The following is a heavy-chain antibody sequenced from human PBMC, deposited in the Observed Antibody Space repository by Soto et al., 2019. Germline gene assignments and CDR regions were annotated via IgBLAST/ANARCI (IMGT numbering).Heavy chain of an antibody. CDR2: ISASGTT. CDR3: AREARLDRWLDH. Sequence: PSETLSLTCTVSGASISSYFWTWIRHPAGKGLDWIGRISASGTTNYNPSLKSRVTMSVDTSKNHFVLNLGSVTAADAALYYCAREARLDRWLDHWGQGTLVTVSS. J-gene: IGHJ5*02. CDR1: GASISSYF. V-gene: IGHV4-4*07.